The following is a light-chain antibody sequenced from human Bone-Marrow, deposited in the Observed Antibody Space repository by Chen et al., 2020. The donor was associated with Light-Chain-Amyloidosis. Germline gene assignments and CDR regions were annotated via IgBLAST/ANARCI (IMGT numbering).Light chain of an antibody. V-gene: IGLV3-21*03. Sequence: SYVLPKPSSVSVAPGKTATIACGGNNIGSTSVHGYQQTPGRAPLLVVYDDSDRPSGIPERLSVSNSVNTATLTISRVESGDEAAYYGQVWDRSSDRPVFGGGTKLTVL. CDR1: NIGSTS. J-gene: IGLJ3*02. CDR2: DDS. CDR3: QVWDRSSDRPV.